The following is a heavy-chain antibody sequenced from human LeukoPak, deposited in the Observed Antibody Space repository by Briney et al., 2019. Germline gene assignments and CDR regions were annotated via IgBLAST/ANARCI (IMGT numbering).Heavy chain of an antibody. J-gene: IGHJ4*02. CDR1: AGSISSYY. V-gene: IGHV4-59*08. CDR3: TSLYCSGGSCHIDY. Sequence: PSETLSLTCTVSAGSISSYYWSWIRQPPGKGLEWIGYIYYSGSTNYNPSLKSRVTISVDTSKNQFSLKLSSVTAADTAVYYCTSLYCSGGSCHIDYWGQGTLVTVSS. D-gene: IGHD2-15*01. CDR2: IYYSGST.